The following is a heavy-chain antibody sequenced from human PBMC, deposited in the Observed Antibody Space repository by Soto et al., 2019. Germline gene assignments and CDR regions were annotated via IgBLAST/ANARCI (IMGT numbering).Heavy chain of an antibody. J-gene: IGHJ4*02. V-gene: IGHV3-30-3*01. CDR3: ARDVGSSGYFDF. CDR1: GFTFSSYA. D-gene: IGHD3-22*01. CDR2: ISYDGSNK. Sequence: SLILSCAASGFTFSSYAIHWVRQAPGKELEWVAVISYDGSNKYYADSVKGRFTISRDNSKNTLYLQMNSLRAEDTAVYYCARDVGSSGYFDFWGQGTLVTVSS.